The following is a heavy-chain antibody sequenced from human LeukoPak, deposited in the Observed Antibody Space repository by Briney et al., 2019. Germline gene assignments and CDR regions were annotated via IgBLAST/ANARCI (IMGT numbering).Heavy chain of an antibody. J-gene: IGHJ6*02. D-gene: IGHD6-19*01. CDR2: INPNSGGT. CDR3: AREEGISSSGPAPPYYYYGMDV. CDR1: GYTFTGYY. Sequence: GASVKVSCKASGYTFTGYYMHWVRQAPGQGLEWMGWINPNSGGTNYAQKFQGRVTMTRDTSISTAYMELSRLRSDDTAVYYCAREEGISSSGPAPPYYYYGMDVWGQGTTVTVSS. V-gene: IGHV1-2*02.